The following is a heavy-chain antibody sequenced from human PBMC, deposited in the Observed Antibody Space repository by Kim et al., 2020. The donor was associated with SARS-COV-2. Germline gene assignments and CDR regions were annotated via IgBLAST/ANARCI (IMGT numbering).Heavy chain of an antibody. CDR3: ARGAGVFGNLDY. D-gene: IGHD3-10*02. J-gene: IGHJ4*02. CDR2: ISAYNGNT. V-gene: IGHV1-18*04. Sequence: ASVNVSCKASGYSFTSYGFSWVRQAPGQGLEWMGWISAYNGNTKYAQKVQGRVTITTDTSTSTAYMELRSLRSDDTAVYYCARGAGVFGNLDYWGQGTLVTVSS. CDR1: GYSFTSYG.